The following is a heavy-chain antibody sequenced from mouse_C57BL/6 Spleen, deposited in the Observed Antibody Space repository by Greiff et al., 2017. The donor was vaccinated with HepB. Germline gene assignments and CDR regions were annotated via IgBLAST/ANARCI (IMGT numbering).Heavy chain of an antibody. D-gene: IGHD2-1*01. J-gene: IGHJ3*01. CDR1: GYTFTDYN. CDR2: INPNNGGT. CDR3: ARREYYYPFAY. Sequence: VQLQQSGPELVKPGASVKIPCKASGYTFTDYNMDWVKQSHGKSLEWIGDINPNNGGTIYNQKFKGKATLTVDKSSSTAYMELRSLTSEDTAVYYCARREYYYPFAYWGQGTLVTVSA. V-gene: IGHV1-18*01.